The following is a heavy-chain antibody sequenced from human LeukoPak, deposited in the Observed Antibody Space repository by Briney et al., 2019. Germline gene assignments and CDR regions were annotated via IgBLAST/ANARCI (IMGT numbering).Heavy chain of an antibody. CDR1: GFTFSSYA. CDR2: ISGSGDST. D-gene: IGHD7-27*01. V-gene: IGHV3-23*01. J-gene: IGHJ4*02. CDR3: AKKVSANWGSYFDY. Sequence: GGSLRLSCAASGFTFSSYAMSWVRQAPGKGLEWVSAISGSGDSTYSTDSVKGRFTISRDNSKNTLYLQMNSLRAEDTAVYYCAKKVSANWGSYFDYWGQGTLVTVSS.